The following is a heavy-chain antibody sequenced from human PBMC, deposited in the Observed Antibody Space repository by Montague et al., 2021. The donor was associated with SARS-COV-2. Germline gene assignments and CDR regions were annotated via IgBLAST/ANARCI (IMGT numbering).Heavy chain of an antibody. V-gene: IGHV4-59*08. Sequence: SETLSLTCTVSGDSVSRSYWNWIRQSPGKGLEWIGNIYYYGSVNYNPSLKSRLSISLDTSKNQLSLTLTSVTAADTATYYCARQITMVRESLDSWGQGTLVLVSA. CDR2: IYYYGSV. CDR1: GDSVSRSY. D-gene: IGHD3-10*01. CDR3: ARQITMVRESLDS. J-gene: IGHJ4*02.